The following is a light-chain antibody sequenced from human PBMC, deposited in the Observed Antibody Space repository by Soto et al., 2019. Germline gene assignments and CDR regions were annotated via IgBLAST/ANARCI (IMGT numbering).Light chain of an antibody. J-gene: IGLJ3*02. CDR2: EVS. V-gene: IGLV2-8*01. Sequence: QSALTQPPSASGSPGQSVTISCTGTSSDVGAYNYVSWYQQYAGKAPKLMIYEVSKRPSGVPDRFSGSKSGKTASLTVSGLQPEDEADYYCTSYAGSNIWVFGGGPKLTVL. CDR1: SSDVGAYNY. CDR3: TSYAGSNIWV.